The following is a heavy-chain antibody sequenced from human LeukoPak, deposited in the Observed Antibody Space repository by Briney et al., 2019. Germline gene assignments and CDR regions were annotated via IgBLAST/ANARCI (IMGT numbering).Heavy chain of an antibody. J-gene: IGHJ6*02. CDR3: ARDGGYSYGYDAYYYYGMDV. CDR1: GFTFSSYA. D-gene: IGHD5-18*01. CDR2: ISYDGSIK. Sequence: GRSLRLSCAASGFTFSSYAMHWVRQAPGKGLEWVAVISYDGSIKYYADSVKGRFTISRDNSKNTLYLQMNSLRAEDTAVYYCARDGGYSYGYDAYYYYGMDVWGQGTTVTVSS. V-gene: IGHV3-30-3*01.